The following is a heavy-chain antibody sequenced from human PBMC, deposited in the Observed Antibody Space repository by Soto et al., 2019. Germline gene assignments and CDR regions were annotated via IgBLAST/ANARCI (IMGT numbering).Heavy chain of an antibody. CDR2: IIPIFGTA. CDR1: GGTFSSYA. Sequence: QVQLVQSGAEVKKPGSSVKVSCKASGGTFSSYAISWVRQAPGQGLEWMGGIIPIFGTANYAQKFQGRVTITADESTSTAYMELSSPRSEDTAVYYCAREGRAMPTPFYYYYGMDVWGQGTTVTVSS. V-gene: IGHV1-69*01. D-gene: IGHD2-2*01. J-gene: IGHJ6*02. CDR3: AREGRAMPTPFYYYYGMDV.